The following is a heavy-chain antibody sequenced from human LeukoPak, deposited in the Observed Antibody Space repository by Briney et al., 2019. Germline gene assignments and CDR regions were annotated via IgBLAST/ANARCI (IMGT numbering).Heavy chain of an antibody. CDR1: GFTFSSYA. J-gene: IGHJ6*03. CDR3: ARDFKWAAADFFYYYYMDV. V-gene: IGHV3-64*01. D-gene: IGHD6-25*01. CDR2: ISSNGGST. Sequence: GGSLRLSCAASGFTFSSYAMHWVRQAPGKGLEYVSAISSNGGSTYYANSVKGRFTISRDNSKNTLYLQMGSLRAEDMAVYYCARDFKWAAADFFYYYYMDVWGKGTTVTISS.